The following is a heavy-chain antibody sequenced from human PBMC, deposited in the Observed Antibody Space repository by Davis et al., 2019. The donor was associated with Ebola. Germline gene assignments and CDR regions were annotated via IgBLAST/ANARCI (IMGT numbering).Heavy chain of an antibody. Sequence: AASVKVSCKTSGYTFTNYGITWVRQAPGQGLEWMGRINPNSGGTNYAQKFQGRVTMTRDTSISTAYMELSSLTSEDTAIYYCARADSGYDLNYYFHGLDVWGKGTTVTVS. D-gene: IGHD5-12*01. CDR3: ARADSGYDLNYYFHGLDV. V-gene: IGHV1-2*06. CDR1: GYTFTNYG. CDR2: INPNSGGT. J-gene: IGHJ6*04.